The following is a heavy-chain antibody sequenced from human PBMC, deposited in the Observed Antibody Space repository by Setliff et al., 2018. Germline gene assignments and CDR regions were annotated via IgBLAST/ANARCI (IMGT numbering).Heavy chain of an antibody. CDR1: GDSINSRTNY. V-gene: IGHV4-61*09. J-gene: IGHJ4*02. CDR3: ARENGYCSGGACYFMFDY. CDR2: IYASWST. D-gene: IGHD2-15*01. Sequence: PSETLSLTCTVSGDSINSRTNYWSWIRQPAGKGPEWTGHIYASWSTNYNPSLKSLVTLSLDTAKNQFSLELRAVTAADTALYYCARENGYCSGGACYFMFDYWGQGTLVTVSS.